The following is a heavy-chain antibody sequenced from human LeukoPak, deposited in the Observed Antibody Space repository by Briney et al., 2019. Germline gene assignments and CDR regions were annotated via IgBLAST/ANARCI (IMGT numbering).Heavy chain of an antibody. CDR2: IYSRGLTRGST. D-gene: IGHD1-26*01. CDR1: GGSLISYY. CDR3: ARDQEYSGSYYRYFDY. J-gene: IGHJ4*02. V-gene: IGHV4-59*01. Sequence: PSETLSLTCTVSGGSLISYYWTWIRQPPGKGLEWIGYIYSRGLTRGSTNYNPSLKSRVTISVDTSKNQFSLKLSSVTAADTAVYYCARDQEYSGSYYRYFDYWGQGTMVTVSS.